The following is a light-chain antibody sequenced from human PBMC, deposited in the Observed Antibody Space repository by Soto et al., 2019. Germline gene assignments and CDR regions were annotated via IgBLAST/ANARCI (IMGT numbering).Light chain of an antibody. CDR2: KAS. CDR3: QNFEDLFT. Sequence: DIPMTQSPSTLSASAGDRVTVTCRASQSIDTWLAWYQQKPGKAPKLLVYKASNLQSGDPPRFSGSGSGTEFTLTIRNLQPDAVETYYCQNFEDLFTFGPGTRVDL. CDR1: QSIDTW. V-gene: IGKV1-5*03. J-gene: IGKJ3*01.